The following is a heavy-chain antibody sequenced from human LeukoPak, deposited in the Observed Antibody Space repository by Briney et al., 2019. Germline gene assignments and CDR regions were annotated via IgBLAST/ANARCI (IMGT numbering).Heavy chain of an antibody. V-gene: IGHV4-34*01. CDR2: INHSGST. D-gene: IGHD4-11*01. CDR1: GGSFSGYY. Sequence: SETLSLTCAVYGGSFSGYYWSWIRQPPGKGLEWIGEINHSGSTNYNPSLKSRVTISVDTSKNQFSMKLSSVTAADTAVYYCASAEVIDYSNYRSFDYWGQGTLVTVSS. J-gene: IGHJ4*02. CDR3: ASAEVIDYSNYRSFDY.